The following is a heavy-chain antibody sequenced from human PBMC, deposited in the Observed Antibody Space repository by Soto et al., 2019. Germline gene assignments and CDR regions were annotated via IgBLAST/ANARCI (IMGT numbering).Heavy chain of an antibody. CDR1: GGSISSYY. CDR2: IYYSGST. CDR3: ARVAPPIYWSGGSCYPFLDY. V-gene: IGHV4-59*01. D-gene: IGHD2-15*01. J-gene: IGHJ4*02. Sequence: SETLSLTCTVSGGSISSYYWSWIRQPPGKGLEWIGYIYYSGSTNYNPSLKSRVTISVDTSKNQFSLKLSAVTAADTAVYYCARVAPPIYWSGGSCYPFLDYWGQGTLVTVSS.